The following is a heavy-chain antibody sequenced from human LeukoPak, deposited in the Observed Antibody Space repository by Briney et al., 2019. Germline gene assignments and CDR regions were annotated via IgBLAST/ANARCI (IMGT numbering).Heavy chain of an antibody. Sequence: GGSLRLSCAASGFTVSSNYMSWVRQAPGKGLEWVSVIYSGGSTYYADSVKGRFTISRDNSKNTLYLQMNSLRAEDTAVYYCAREVGATSYSDYWGQGTLVTVSS. CDR1: GFTVSSNY. CDR2: IYSGGST. J-gene: IGHJ4*02. V-gene: IGHV3-53*01. D-gene: IGHD1-26*01. CDR3: AREVGATSYSDY.